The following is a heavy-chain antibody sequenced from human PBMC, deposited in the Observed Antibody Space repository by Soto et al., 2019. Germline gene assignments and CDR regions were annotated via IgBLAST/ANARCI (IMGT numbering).Heavy chain of an antibody. V-gene: IGHV3-30-3*01. D-gene: IGHD6-13*01. CDR1: EFTLRGLA. CDR2: ISYDGSNK. Sequence: VGSLIVPCGAAEFTLRGLAMRRVRQAPGKGLEWVAVISYDGSNKYYAYSVQGRFTISRDHSKNTLYLQMNSLRAEDPAVYYCARDDRRSSWYFFEYWGQGTLVTVSS. CDR3: ARDDRRSSWYFFEY. J-gene: IGHJ4*02.